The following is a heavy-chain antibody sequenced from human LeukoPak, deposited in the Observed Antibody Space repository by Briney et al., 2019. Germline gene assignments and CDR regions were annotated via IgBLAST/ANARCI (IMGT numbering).Heavy chain of an antibody. D-gene: IGHD3-10*01. J-gene: IGHJ4*02. V-gene: IGHV3-21*01. CDR1: GFTFSSYS. CDR2: ISSSSSYI. CDR3: ARDPTYYYGSGSYYILGNYFDY. Sequence: SGGSLRLSCAASGFTFSSYSMNWVRQAPGKGLEWVSSISSSSSYIYYADSVKGRFTISRDNAKNSLYLQMNSLRAEDTAVYYCARDPTYYYGSGSYYILGNYFDYWGQGTLVTVSS.